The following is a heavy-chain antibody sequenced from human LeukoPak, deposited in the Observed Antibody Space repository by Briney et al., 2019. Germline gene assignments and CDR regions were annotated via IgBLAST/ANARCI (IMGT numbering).Heavy chain of an antibody. V-gene: IGHV4-4*07. Sequence: SETLSLTCTVSGGSISSYYWSWIRQPAGKGLEWIGRIYTSGSTNYNPSLKSRVTMSVDTSKNQFSLKLSSVTAADTAVYYCARARNNWNDDRNWFDPWGQGTLVTVSS. CDR1: GGSISSYY. J-gene: IGHJ5*02. CDR2: IYTSGST. CDR3: ARARNNWNDDRNWFDP. D-gene: IGHD1-1*01.